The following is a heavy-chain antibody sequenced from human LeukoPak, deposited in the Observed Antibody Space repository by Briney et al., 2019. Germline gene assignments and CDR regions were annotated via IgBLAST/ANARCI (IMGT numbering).Heavy chain of an antibody. V-gene: IGHV5-51*01. CDR2: IYPGDSDT. J-gene: IGHJ4*02. CDR1: GYSFTSYW. CDR3: ARRCGSYYPFDY. D-gene: IGHD1-26*01. Sequence: KLGESLQISGKGSGYSFTSYWIGWVRQMPGKGLERMGIIYPGDSDTRYSPSFQGQVTISADKSISTAYLQWSSLKASDTAMYYCARRCGSYYPFDYWGQGTLVTVSS.